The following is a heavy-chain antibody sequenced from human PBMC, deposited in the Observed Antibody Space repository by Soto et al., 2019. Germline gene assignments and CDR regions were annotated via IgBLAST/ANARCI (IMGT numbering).Heavy chain of an antibody. CDR3: AKSPPGLGYCSGGSCYI. J-gene: IGHJ4*02. Sequence: GGSLRLSCAASGFTFSSYAMSWVRQAPGKGLEWVSAISGSGGSTYYADSVKGRFTISRDNSKNTLYLQMNSLRAEDTAVYYCAKSPPGLGYCSGGSCYIWGQGTLVTVSS. V-gene: IGHV3-23*01. CDR2: ISGSGGST. CDR1: GFTFSSYA. D-gene: IGHD2-15*01.